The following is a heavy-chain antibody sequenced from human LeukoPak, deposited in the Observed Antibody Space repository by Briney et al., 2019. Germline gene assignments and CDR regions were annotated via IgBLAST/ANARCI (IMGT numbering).Heavy chain of an antibody. V-gene: IGHV3-23*01. Sequence: GGSLRLSCAASGFTFSSYAMSWVRQAPGKGLEWVSAISGSGDNTYYADSVKGRFTISRDNSKNTLYLQMNSLRAEDTAVYYCAKENRNDGRFNYFDYWGQGTLVTVSS. D-gene: IGHD1-1*01. J-gene: IGHJ4*02. CDR2: ISGSGDNT. CDR3: AKENRNDGRFNYFDY. CDR1: GFTFSSYA.